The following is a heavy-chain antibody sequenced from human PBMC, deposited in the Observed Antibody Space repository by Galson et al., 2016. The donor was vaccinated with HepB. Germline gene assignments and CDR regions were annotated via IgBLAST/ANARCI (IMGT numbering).Heavy chain of an antibody. CDR1: GFTFKNAW. Sequence: SLRLSCAASGFTFKNAWLSWVRQAPGKGLEWLGLIKDGGETTDYAAPVKGRFTISRDDSINTVFLQMNSLKTEDTAIYYCSTTGYAGSRWWYHGMDVWGQGTTVTVAS. D-gene: IGHD2-15*01. CDR3: STTGYAGSRWWYHGMDV. J-gene: IGHJ6*02. V-gene: IGHV3-15*01. CDR2: IKDGGETT.